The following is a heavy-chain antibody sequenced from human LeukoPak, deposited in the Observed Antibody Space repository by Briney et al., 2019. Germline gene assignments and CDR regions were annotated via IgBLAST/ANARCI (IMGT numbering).Heavy chain of an antibody. CDR1: GFTFSSYG. V-gene: IGHV3-30*18. Sequence: PGGSLRLSCAASGFTFSSYGMHWVRQAPGKGLEWVAVISSDGIDKYYADSVKGRFTISRDNSKNTMYLQMNSLRDEDTAVYYCAKGSATTVVTIDYWGQGTLVTVSS. J-gene: IGHJ4*02. CDR2: ISSDGIDK. CDR3: AKGSATTVVTIDY. D-gene: IGHD4-23*01.